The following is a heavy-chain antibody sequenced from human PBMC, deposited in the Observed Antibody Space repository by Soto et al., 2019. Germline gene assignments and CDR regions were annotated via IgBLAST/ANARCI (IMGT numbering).Heavy chain of an antibody. V-gene: IGHV3-23*01. CDR1: GFTFSSYA. CDR2: ISDSGGSK. Sequence: EVQLLESGGGLEQPGGSLRLSCTASGFTFSSYAMSWVRQAPGKGLEWVSLISDSGGSKYYADPVKGRFTISRENSKNTLYLQMNSLRAEDTAVYHCAKVLIYGDYRACGFDIWGQGTMVTVSS. D-gene: IGHD4-17*01. CDR3: AKVLIYGDYRACGFDI. J-gene: IGHJ3*02.